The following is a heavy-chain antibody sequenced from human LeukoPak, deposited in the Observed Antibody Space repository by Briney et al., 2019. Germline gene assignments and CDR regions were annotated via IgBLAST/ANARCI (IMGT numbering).Heavy chain of an antibody. J-gene: IGHJ4*02. D-gene: IGHD3-10*01. CDR1: GFTFNNYA. CDR2: ISGSGGST. CDR3: AKSANTWPYYFDY. V-gene: IGHV3-23*01. Sequence: GSLRLSCVASGFTFNNYAMSWVRQPPGKGLEWVSGISGSGGSTYYADSVEGRFTLTRDNSKNTLFLQMNRLRAEDTAVYYCAKSANTWPYYFDYWGQGTLVTVSS.